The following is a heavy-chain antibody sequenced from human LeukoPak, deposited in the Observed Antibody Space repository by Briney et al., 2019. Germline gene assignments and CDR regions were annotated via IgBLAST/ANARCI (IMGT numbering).Heavy chain of an antibody. D-gene: IGHD2-2*01. CDR2: MDPNSGNT. CDR3: ARGDASIYCSSTSCSPRPWFDP. J-gene: IGHJ5*02. Sequence: ASVKVSCKASGYTFTSYGISWVRQATGQGLEWMGWMDPNSGNTGYAQKFQGRVTMTRNTSISTAYMELSSLRSEDTAVYYCARGDASIYCSSTSCSPRPWFDPWGQGTLVTVSS. CDR1: GYTFTSYG. V-gene: IGHV1-8*02.